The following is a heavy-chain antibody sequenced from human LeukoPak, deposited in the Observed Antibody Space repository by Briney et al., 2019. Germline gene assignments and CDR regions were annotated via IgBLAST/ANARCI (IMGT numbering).Heavy chain of an antibody. CDR3: AKDTSIGRYCTNGVCSPFDY. Sequence: GGSLRLSCAASGFTFDDHGMSWVRQAPGKGLEWVSAISDTGATTYDADSVKGRFTISRDNSRSTLYLQMNSLRAEDTALYYCAKDTSIGRYCTNGVCSPFDYWGQGTLVTVSS. V-gene: IGHV3-23*01. CDR2: ISDTGATT. J-gene: IGHJ4*02. CDR1: GFTFDDHG. D-gene: IGHD2-8*01.